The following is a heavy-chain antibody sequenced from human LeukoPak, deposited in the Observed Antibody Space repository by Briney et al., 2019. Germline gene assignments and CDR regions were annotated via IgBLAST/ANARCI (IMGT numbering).Heavy chain of an antibody. V-gene: IGHV1-69*04. Sequence: GASVKVSCKASGGTFSFYAINWVRQAPGQGLEWMGRIIPIPGMANYAQKFQGRVTITADSSTSTAYMEVSSLRSEDTAMYYCARAGVVARGLMAYFDYWGQGTLVTVSS. CDR2: IIPIPGMA. CDR1: GGTFSFYA. D-gene: IGHD3-10*01. CDR3: ARAGVVARGLMAYFDY. J-gene: IGHJ4*02.